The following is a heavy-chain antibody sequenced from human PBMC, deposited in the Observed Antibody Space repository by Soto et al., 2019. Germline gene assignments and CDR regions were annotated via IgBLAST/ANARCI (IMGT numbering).Heavy chain of an antibody. D-gene: IGHD6-13*01. CDR3: ARNGIAAAGTTYYYYGMDV. Sequence: GESLKISCNGSGYSFTSYWICWVRQMPWKGLEWMGIIYPGDSDTRYSPSFQGQVTISADKSISTAYLQWSSLKASDTAMYYCARNGIAAAGTTYYYYGMDVWGQGTTVTVSS. CDR2: IYPGDSDT. J-gene: IGHJ6*02. V-gene: IGHV5-51*01. CDR1: GYSFTSYW.